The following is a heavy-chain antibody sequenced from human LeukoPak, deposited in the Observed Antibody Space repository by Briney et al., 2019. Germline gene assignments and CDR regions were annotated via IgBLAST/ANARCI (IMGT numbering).Heavy chain of an antibody. Sequence: GESLRISCKGSGYSFTSYWIGWVRQMPGKGLEWMGIIYPGDSDTRYSPSFQGQVTISADKSISTAYLQWSSLKASDTAMYYCARHGGNYYDSSGYYYGYWGQGTLVTVSS. J-gene: IGHJ4*01. CDR2: IYPGDSDT. CDR1: GYSFTSYW. V-gene: IGHV5-51*01. CDR3: ARHGGNYYDSSGYYYGY. D-gene: IGHD3-22*01.